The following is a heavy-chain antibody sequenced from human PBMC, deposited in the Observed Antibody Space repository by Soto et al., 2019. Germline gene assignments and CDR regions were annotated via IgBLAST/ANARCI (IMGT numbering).Heavy chain of an antibody. CDR2: VSAANDNT. V-gene: IGHV1-18*01. J-gene: IGHJ4*02. CDR3: ARAGLRYFDWASSDF. CDR1: GYTFTSYG. Sequence: QVQLVQSGGEVKKPGASVIVSCKASGYTFTSYGFSWVRQAPGQGLEWMGWVSAANDNTEYAQKLQGRVTLTTATSTSTAYMELRSLRSDDTAVYYCARAGLRYFDWASSDFWGQGTLVTVSS. D-gene: IGHD3-9*01.